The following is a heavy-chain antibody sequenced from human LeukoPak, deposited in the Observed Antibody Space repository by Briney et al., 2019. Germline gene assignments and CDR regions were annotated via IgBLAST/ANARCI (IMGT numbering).Heavy chain of an antibody. V-gene: IGHV5-51*01. D-gene: IGHD2-2*01. Sequence: GESLKISCKVSGYSFATYWIGWVRQMPGKGLEWMGIIYPDDSDTRYSPSFQGQVTISADKSISTAYLQWSSLKASDTAMYYCATPYPREYCSSITRYFNYWGQGTLVTVSS. CDR1: GYSFATYW. J-gene: IGHJ4*02. CDR2: IYPDDSDT. CDR3: ATPYPREYCSSITRYFNY.